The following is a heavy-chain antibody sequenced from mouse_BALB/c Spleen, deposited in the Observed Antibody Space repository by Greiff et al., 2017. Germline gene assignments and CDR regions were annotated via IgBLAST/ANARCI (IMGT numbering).Heavy chain of an antibody. Sequence: VQLQQPGAELVRPGALVKLSCKASGFNINNYYMHWVKQRPEQGLEWIGRIDPANGNTIYDPKFQGKASITADTSSNTAYLQLSSLTSEDTAVYYCAKEVRRAWFAYWGQGTLVTVSA. D-gene: IGHD2-14*01. CDR2: IDPANGNT. CDR1: GFNINNYY. V-gene: IGHV14-1*02. CDR3: AKEVRRAWFAY. J-gene: IGHJ3*01.